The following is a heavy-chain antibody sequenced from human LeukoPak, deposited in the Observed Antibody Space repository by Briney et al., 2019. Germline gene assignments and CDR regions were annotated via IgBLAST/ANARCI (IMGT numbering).Heavy chain of an antibody. Sequence: ASVKVSCKASGPAFQTYTIAWVRQAPGQGLEWMGKLSPLSDSPNFAQKFQGRVTVTADESTSTAYMELSSLRSEDTAVYYCARIHPSRSSGYYLDWGQGTLVTVSS. CDR2: LSPLSDSP. D-gene: IGHD3-22*01. V-gene: IGHV1-69*13. CDR1: GPAFQTYT. CDR3: ARIHPSRSSGYYLD. J-gene: IGHJ4*02.